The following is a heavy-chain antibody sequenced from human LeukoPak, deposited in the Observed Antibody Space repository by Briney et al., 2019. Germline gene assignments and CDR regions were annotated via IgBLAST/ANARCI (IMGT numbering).Heavy chain of an antibody. Sequence: PSETLSLTCAVSGGSISSGGYSWSWIRQPPGKGLEWIGYIYYSGSTNYNPSLKSRVTISVDTSKNQFSLKLSSVTAADTAVYYCARRTNYYDSSGYSYYFDYWGQGTLATVSS. CDR3: ARRTNYYDSSGYSYYFDY. J-gene: IGHJ4*02. D-gene: IGHD3-22*01. V-gene: IGHV4-61*08. CDR2: IYYSGST. CDR1: GGSISSGGYS.